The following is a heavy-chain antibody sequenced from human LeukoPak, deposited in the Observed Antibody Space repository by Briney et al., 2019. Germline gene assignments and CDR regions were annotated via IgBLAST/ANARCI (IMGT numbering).Heavy chain of an antibody. Sequence: GASVKVSCKVSGYTLTELSMHWVRQAPGKGLEWMGGFDPEDGETIYAQKFQGRVIMTEDTSTDTAYMELSSLRSEDTAVYYCATLVGELLGLRAVFDPWGQGTLVTVSS. CDR3: ATLVGELLGLRAVFDP. V-gene: IGHV1-24*01. J-gene: IGHJ5*02. D-gene: IGHD1-26*01. CDR1: GYTLTELS. CDR2: FDPEDGET.